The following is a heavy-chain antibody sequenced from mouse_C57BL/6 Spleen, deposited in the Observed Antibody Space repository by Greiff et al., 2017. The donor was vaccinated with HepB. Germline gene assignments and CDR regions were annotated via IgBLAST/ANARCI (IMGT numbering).Heavy chain of an antibody. CDR3: TVTYGSSSFDY. V-gene: IGHV6-3*01. D-gene: IGHD1-1*01. J-gene: IGHJ2*01. Sequence: EVKVVESGGGLVQPGGSMKLSCVASGFTFSNYWMNWVRQSPEKGLEWVAQIRLKSDNYATHYAESVKGRFTISRDDSKSSVYLQMNNLRAEDTEIYYCTVTYGSSSFDYWGQGTTLTVSS. CDR1: GFTFSNYW. CDR2: IRLKSDNYAT.